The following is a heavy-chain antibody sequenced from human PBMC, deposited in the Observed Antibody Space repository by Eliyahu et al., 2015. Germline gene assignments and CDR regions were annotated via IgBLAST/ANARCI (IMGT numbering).Heavy chain of an antibody. D-gene: IGHD3-3*01. Sequence: EVQLLESGGDFVQPGGSLSLSXAASGFPFDXFXINWVRQPPGKGLEWVSGIVGSGDTTYYADSVRGRFTMSRDNSKNTVYLQMNNLRAEDTAVYYCAKEVLIINRYYYFYHGLDVWGQGTTVTVSS. CDR3: AKEVLIINRYYYFYHGLDV. V-gene: IGHV3-23*01. CDR1: GFPFDXFX. CDR2: IVGSGDTT. J-gene: IGHJ6*02.